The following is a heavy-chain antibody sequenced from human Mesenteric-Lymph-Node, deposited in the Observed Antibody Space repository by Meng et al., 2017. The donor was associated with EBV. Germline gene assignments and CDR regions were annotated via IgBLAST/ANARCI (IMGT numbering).Heavy chain of an antibody. D-gene: IGHD7-27*01. Sequence: LVGSGVGVVNPGAALRLSCAASGFTFRNNYMAWIRQAPGKGVEWISYISGSGSSIVYADSVMGRFTISRDNAKNSVYLHMTSLRAEDTAVYYCARDWGFPYTFDDWGRGTLVTVFS. J-gene: IGHJ4*02. CDR1: GFTFRNNY. CDR3: ARDWGFPYTFDD. V-gene: IGHV3-11*01. CDR2: ISGSGSSI.